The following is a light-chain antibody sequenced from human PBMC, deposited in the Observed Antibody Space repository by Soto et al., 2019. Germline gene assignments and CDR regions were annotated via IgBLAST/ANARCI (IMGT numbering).Light chain of an antibody. V-gene: IGLV1-44*01. J-gene: IGLJ3*02. CDR2: KDN. CDR1: YSNIGSNT. Sequence: QSVLTQPPSASGTPGQRVTISCSGSYSNIGSNTVNWYQQLPGTAPKLLIYKDNQRPSGVSNRFSGSKSGNTASLTISGLQAEDEADYYCCSYAGSSTWVFGGGTKLTVL. CDR3: CSYAGSSTWV.